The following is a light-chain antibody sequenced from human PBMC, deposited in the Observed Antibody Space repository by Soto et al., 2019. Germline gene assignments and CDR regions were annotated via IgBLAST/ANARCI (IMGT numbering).Light chain of an antibody. V-gene: IGLV1-44*01. Sequence: QSVLTQSPSASATPGQRVTISCSGSGSNIGTYAVNWYQQLPGTAPTLLIFRNHQRPSGVPDRFSGSKSGTSASLAISGPQSEDEADYYCAAWDDSLRAVVFGGWTKLTVL. CDR2: RNH. J-gene: IGLJ2*01. CDR1: GSNIGTYA. CDR3: AAWDDSLRAVV.